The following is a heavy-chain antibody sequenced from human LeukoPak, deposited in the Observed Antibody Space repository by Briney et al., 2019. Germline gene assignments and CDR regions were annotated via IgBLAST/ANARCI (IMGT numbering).Heavy chain of an antibody. V-gene: IGHV1-2*06. CDR2: INPNSGGT. Sequence: ASVKVSCKASGHTFTGYYMHWVRQAPGQGLEWMGRINPNSGGTNYAQKFQGRVTMTRDTSISTAYMELSRLRSDDTAVYYCARMYYYGSGSYPPPPFDYWGQGTLVTVSS. J-gene: IGHJ4*02. CDR3: ARMYYYGSGSYPPPPFDY. CDR1: GHTFTGYY. D-gene: IGHD3-10*01.